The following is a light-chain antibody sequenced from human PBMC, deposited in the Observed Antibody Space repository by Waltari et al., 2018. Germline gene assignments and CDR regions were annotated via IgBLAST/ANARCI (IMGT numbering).Light chain of an antibody. CDR1: QSVSRS. J-gene: IGKJ1*01. V-gene: IGKV3-20*01. Sequence: LVLTQSPGTLSLSPGERATLSCRASQSVSRSLAWYQQKPGQAPKLLIDGASTRATGIPDRFTGSGSGTDFSLTISSLEPEDFAIYFCQHYVRLPATFGQGTKVEIK. CDR3: QHYVRLPAT. CDR2: GAS.